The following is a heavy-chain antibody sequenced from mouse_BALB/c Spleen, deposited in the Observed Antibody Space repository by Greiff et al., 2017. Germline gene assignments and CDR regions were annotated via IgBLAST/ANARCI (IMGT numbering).Heavy chain of an antibody. V-gene: IGHV3-1*02. CDR1: GYSITSGYS. J-gene: IGHJ1*01. Sequence: EVKLMESGPDLVKPSQSLSLTCTVTGYSITSGYSWHWIRQFPGNKLEWMGYIHYSGSTKYNPSLKSRISITRDTSKKQFFLQLNSVTTEDTATYYCAREWGLLRNWYFDVWGAGTTVTVSS. CDR3: AREWGLLRNWYFDV. CDR2: IHYSGST. D-gene: IGHD2-3*01.